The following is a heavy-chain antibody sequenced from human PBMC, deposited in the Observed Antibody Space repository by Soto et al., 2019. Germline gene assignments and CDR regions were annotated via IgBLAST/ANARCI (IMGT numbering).Heavy chain of an antibody. V-gene: IGHV1-69*06. J-gene: IGHJ6*02. CDR1: GGTFSSYA. Sequence: SVKVSCKASGGTFSSYAISWVRQAPGQGLEWMGGIIAIFGTANYAQKFQGRVTITADKSTSTAYMELSSLRSEDTAVYYCARVRYDILTGSEYYYYGMDVWGQGTTVTVSS. D-gene: IGHD3-9*01. CDR2: IIAIFGTA. CDR3: ARVRYDILTGSEYYYYGMDV.